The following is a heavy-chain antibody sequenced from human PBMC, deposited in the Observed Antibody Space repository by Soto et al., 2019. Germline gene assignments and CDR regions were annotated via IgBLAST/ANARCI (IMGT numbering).Heavy chain of an antibody. D-gene: IGHD3-16*01. J-gene: IGHJ3*02. V-gene: IGHV5-51*01. CDR2: IYPYGSDT. CDR1: GYSFTFYW. CDR3: ARHQGEQSVFEI. Sequence: GEFLKISCEASGYSFTFYWIGWVRQLPGKGLEWMGIIYPYGSDTRYSPSFQGQVTISADKSITTAFLQWSSLKAADTGMYYCARHQGEQSVFEICGQGTMVTVSS.